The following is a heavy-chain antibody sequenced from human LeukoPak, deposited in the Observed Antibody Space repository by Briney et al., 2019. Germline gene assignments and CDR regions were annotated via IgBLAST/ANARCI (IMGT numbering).Heavy chain of an antibody. V-gene: IGHV3-30*18. Sequence: PGGSLRLSCAASGFTFTSYGKHWVRQAPGKGLEWVTYISYDGGYQYYADSVKGRLTISRDNSKNTVYLQLNSLTPEDTAVYYCAKDRRMMSPHYGMDVWGQGTTVTVSS. CDR3: AKDRRMMSPHYGMDV. CDR2: ISYDGGYQ. CDR1: GFTFTSYG. D-gene: IGHD3-16*01. J-gene: IGHJ6*02.